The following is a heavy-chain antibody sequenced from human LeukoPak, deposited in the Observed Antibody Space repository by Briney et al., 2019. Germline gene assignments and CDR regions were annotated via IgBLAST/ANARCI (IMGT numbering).Heavy chain of an antibody. J-gene: IGHJ6*04. CDR2: INPRGST. Sequence: SETLSLTCGVSGGSFSSHYWTWIRQPPGKGLEWICEINPRGSTNYNPSLESRVTVSADTSRNQLSLSLPSVTAADSAVYFCARGLRQGSAWSWGPKEKSYQYMDVWGTGTTVIVSS. D-gene: IGHD6-19*01. V-gene: IGHV4-34*01. CDR3: ARGLRQGSAWSWGPKEKSYQYMDV. CDR1: GGSFSSHY.